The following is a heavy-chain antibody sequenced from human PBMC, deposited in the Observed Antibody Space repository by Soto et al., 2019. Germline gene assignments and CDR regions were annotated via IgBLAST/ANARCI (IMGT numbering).Heavy chain of an antibody. D-gene: IGHD2-15*01. V-gene: IGHV4-34*01. J-gene: IGHJ6*02. CDR1: GGSFSGYY. CDR3: ARGQGYWFYYYYGMDV. Sequence: SETLSLTCAVYGGSFSGYYWSWIRQPPGKGLEWIGEINHSGSTNYNPSLKSRVTISVDTSKNQFSLKLSSVTAADTAVYYCARGQGYWFYYYYGMDVWGQGTTVTVS. CDR2: INHSGST.